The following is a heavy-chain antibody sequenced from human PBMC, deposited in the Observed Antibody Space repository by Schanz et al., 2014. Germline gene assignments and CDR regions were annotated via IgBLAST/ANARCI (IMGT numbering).Heavy chain of an antibody. D-gene: IGHD5-18*01. CDR3: TRGGYSYALSAFDI. V-gene: IGHV1-18*04. J-gene: IGHJ3*02. CDR2: ITAYNGDT. Sequence: QVQLVQSGAEVKKPGASVKVSCKASGYTFAGYYIHWVRQAPGQGLEWMGWITAYNGDTNYALKLQGRVTMTTDTSTGTAYMELRSLRSDDTALYYCTRGGYSYALSAFDIWGQGTMXTVSS. CDR1: GYTFAGYY.